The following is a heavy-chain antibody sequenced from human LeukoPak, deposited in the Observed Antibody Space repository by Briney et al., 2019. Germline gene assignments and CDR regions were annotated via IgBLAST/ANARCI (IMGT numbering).Heavy chain of an antibody. Sequence: GGSLRLSCAASGFTFAKCAMSWVRQAPGMALEWVSAISGSGVGTNYADSVKGRFTISRDNSKNTLYLQMNGLSPEDTAVYYCAKNGRDDHDKYFFDFWGQGTLVSVSS. J-gene: IGHJ4*02. CDR1: GFTFAKCA. V-gene: IGHV3-23*01. CDR2: ISGSGVGT. D-gene: IGHD3-9*01. CDR3: AKNGRDDHDKYFFDF.